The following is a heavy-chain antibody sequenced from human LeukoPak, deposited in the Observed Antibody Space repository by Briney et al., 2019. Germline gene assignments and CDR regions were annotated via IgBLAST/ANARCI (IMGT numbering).Heavy chain of an antibody. V-gene: IGHV3-64*01. CDR1: GFTFSSYA. Sequence: PGGSLRLSCAASGFTFSSYAMHWVRQAPGKGLEYVSAISSNGGSTYYANSVKGRFTISRDNSKNTLYLQMGSLRAEDMAVYYCAEGDYDAFDIWGQGTMVTVSS. J-gene: IGHJ3*02. CDR2: ISSNGGST. D-gene: IGHD1-26*01. CDR3: AEGDYDAFDI.